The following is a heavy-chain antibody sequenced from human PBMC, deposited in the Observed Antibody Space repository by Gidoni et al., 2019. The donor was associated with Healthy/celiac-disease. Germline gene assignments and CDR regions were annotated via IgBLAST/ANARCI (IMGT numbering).Heavy chain of an antibody. CDR3: ARDRAAADPPDY. D-gene: IGHD6-13*01. CDR2: IIPIFGTA. V-gene: IGHV1-69*06. J-gene: IGHJ4*02. CDR1: GGTFSSYA. Sequence: QVQLVQSGAEVKKPGSSVKVSCKASGGTFSSYAISWVRQAPGQGLAWMGGIIPIFGTANDAQKFQGRVTITADKSTSTAYMERSSLRSEDTAVYYCARDRAAADPPDYWGQGTLVTVSS.